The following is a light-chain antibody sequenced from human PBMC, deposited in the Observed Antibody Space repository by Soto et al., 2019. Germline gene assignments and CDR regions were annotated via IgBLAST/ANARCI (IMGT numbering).Light chain of an antibody. V-gene: IGLV2-8*01. CDR1: SGDVGGYNY. CDR2: EVS. CDR3: SSYAGSNNYV. Sequence: QSVLTQPPSASGSPGQSVTISCTATSGDVGGYNYVSWYQQHPGKAPKLMIYEVSKLPSGVPDRFSGSKSGNTASLTVSGLQAEDEADYYCSSYAGSNNYVFGTGTKLTVL. J-gene: IGLJ1*01.